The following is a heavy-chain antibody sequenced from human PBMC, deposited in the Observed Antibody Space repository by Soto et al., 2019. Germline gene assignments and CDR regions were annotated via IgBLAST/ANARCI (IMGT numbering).Heavy chain of an antibody. Sequence: PSETLSLTCTVSGGSISSSSYYWGWIRQPPGKGLEWIGSIYYSGSTYYNPSLKSRVTISVDTSKNQFSLKLSSVTAADTAVYFCAIRITRAYYFDYWGPGTLVTVFS. V-gene: IGHV4-39*01. CDR2: IYYSGST. J-gene: IGHJ4*02. CDR3: AIRITRAYYFDY. CDR1: GGSISSSSYY. D-gene: IGHD3-10*01.